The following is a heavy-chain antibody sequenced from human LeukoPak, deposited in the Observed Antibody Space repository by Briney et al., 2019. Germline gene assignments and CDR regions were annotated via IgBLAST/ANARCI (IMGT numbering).Heavy chain of an antibody. CDR2: INSDGSIT. Sequence: RGSSRLSCAASGFTFSSHWMHWVRQAPGKGLVWVSRINSDGSITTYADSAQGRFTISRDNAKNTLYLQMNSLRVEDTAVYYCARDYNWNPPDYWGPGTLGTVSS. CDR1: GFTFSSHW. J-gene: IGHJ4*02. V-gene: IGHV3-74*01. D-gene: IGHD1-1*01. CDR3: ARDYNWNPPDY.